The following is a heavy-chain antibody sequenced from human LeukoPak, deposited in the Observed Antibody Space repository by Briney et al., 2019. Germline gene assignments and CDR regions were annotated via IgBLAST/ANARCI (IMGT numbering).Heavy chain of an antibody. D-gene: IGHD5-24*01. J-gene: IGHJ4*02. V-gene: IGHV1-18*01. CDR3: ARGGGYNDY. CDR2: ISAYNGNA. CDR1: GYTFTSYD. Sequence: PGASVKVSCKASGYTFTSYDINWVRQAPGQGLEWMGWISAYNGNAKYAQNLQGRVTMTTDTPATTAYMELRSLTSDDTAVYYCARGGGYNDYWGQGTLVTVSS.